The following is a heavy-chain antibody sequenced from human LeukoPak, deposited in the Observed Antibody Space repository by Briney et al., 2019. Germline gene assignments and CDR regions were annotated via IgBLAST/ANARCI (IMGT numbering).Heavy chain of an antibody. V-gene: IGHV3-15*01. CDR2: IKSKTDDGTT. Sequence: GGSLRLSCAASGFTFSNAWMTWVRQAPGKGLEWVGRIKSKTDDGTTDYAAPVKGRFTISRDDSKNTLYLQMNSLKTEDTAVYYCTTDRLFTIIRGVEYFQHWGQGTLVTVSS. J-gene: IGHJ1*01. D-gene: IGHD3-10*01. CDR3: TTDRLFTIIRGVEYFQH. CDR1: GFTFSNAW.